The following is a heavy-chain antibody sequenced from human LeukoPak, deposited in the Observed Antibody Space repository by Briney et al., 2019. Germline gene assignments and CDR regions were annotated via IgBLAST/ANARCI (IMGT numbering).Heavy chain of an antibody. CDR1: GFTFSSYA. CDR3: AKDDYDFWSGYPFRALDY. D-gene: IGHD3-3*01. V-gene: IGHV3-30*04. Sequence: GGSLRLSCAASGFTFSSYAMHWVRQAPGKGLEWVAVISYDGSNKYYADSVKGRFTISRDNSKNTLYLQMNSLRAEDTAVYYCAKDDYDFWSGYPFRALDYWGQGTLVTVSS. CDR2: ISYDGSNK. J-gene: IGHJ4*02.